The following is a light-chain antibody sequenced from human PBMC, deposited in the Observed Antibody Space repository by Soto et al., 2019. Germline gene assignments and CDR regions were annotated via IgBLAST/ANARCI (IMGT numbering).Light chain of an antibody. CDR2: SNN. CDR1: YSNIGTNT. J-gene: IGLJ2*01. Sequence: QSVLTQPPSASGTHGQRVTISCSGSYSNIGTNTVIWYQQLTGTAPKLLIYSNNQRPSRVPDRFSSSQSGTSASRAISGLQSADEADYYCASWDVSLVVFGGGTKVTVL. V-gene: IGLV1-44*01. CDR3: ASWDVSLVV.